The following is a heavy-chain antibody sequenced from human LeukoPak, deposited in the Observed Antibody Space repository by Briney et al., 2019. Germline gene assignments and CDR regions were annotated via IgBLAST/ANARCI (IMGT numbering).Heavy chain of an antibody. CDR2: IYYSGST. Sequence: SETLSLTCTVSGGSISSSSYYWGWIRQPPGKGLEWIGSIYYSGSTYYNPSLKSRVTISVDTSKNQFSLKLSSVTAADTAVYYCARAHVLPDPWFDYWGQGTLVTVSS. CDR1: GGSISSSSYY. J-gene: IGHJ4*02. D-gene: IGHD3-10*01. CDR3: ARAHVLPDPWFDY. V-gene: IGHV4-39*07.